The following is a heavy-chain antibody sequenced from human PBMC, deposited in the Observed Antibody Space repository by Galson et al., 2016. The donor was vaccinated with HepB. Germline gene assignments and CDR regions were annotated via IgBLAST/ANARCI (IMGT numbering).Heavy chain of an antibody. CDR3: GTYLEGNGGTGY. J-gene: IGHJ4*02. D-gene: IGHD3-16*01. CDR1: GASLGLGGYH. CDR2: TYYGRGN. Sequence: ETLSLTCTVSGASLGLGGYHWAWIRQPAGKGLEWVAHTYYGRGNTYNPSLRSRVTLSIDASTNEMSLPLTSVTAADTAVYYCGTYLEGNGGTGYWGQGTLVTVSS. V-gene: IGHV4-61*08.